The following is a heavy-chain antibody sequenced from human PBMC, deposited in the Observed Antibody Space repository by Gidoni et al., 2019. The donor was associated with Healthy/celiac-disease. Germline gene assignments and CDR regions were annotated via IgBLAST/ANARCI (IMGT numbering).Heavy chain of an antibody. D-gene: IGHD2-8*01. CDR3: ASPVQSGGCTNGVCLRRNHLDK. CDR1: GFTFSSYS. J-gene: IGHJ4*02. V-gene: IGHV3-21*01. CDR2: ISSSSSYI. Sequence: EVQLVESGGGLVKPGGSLRLSCAASGFTFSSYSMNWVRQAPGKGLEWVSSISSSSSYIYYADSVKGRFTISRDNAKNSLYLQMNSRRAEDTAVYYCASPVQSGGCTNGVCLRRNHLDKWGQGTLVTVSS.